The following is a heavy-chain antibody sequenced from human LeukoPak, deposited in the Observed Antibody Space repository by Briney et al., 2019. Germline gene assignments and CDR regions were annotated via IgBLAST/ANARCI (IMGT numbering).Heavy chain of an antibody. V-gene: IGHV1-46*01. CDR3: VRDLLAGYDY. Sequence: ASVKVPCKASGYIFITYYIHWVRQAPGQGLEWMGVINPTGGDTSYAQQFQGRVTMTRDTSTSTVYMELSSLRFEDTAVYYCVRDLLAGYDYWGQGTLVTVSS. CDR2: INPTGGDT. CDR1: GYIFITYY. D-gene: IGHD1-26*01. J-gene: IGHJ4*02.